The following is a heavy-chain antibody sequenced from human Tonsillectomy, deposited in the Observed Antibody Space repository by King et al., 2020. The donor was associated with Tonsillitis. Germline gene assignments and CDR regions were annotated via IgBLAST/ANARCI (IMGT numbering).Heavy chain of an antibody. V-gene: IGHV3-66*01. CDR2: IDSGGST. CDR3: ARLPYRDV. CDR1: AFTVSDNY. Sequence: VQLVESGGGLVQPGGSLRLSCAASAFTVSDNYMTWVRQAPGKGLEWVSVIDSGGSTYYADSVKGRFTISRDNSKNKLYLQMNSLRAEDTAVYYCARLPYRDVWGEGPTVTVSS. J-gene: IGHJ6*03.